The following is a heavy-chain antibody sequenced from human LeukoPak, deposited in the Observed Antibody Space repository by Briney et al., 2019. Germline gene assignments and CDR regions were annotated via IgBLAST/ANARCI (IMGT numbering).Heavy chain of an antibody. J-gene: IGHJ4*02. D-gene: IGHD2-15*01. CDR1: GYSSIIYW. CDR2: IFPGDSDT. V-gene: IGHV5-51*01. Sequence: GGSLQTSCQGSGYSSIIYWIGWVRQLPGKGREWMGIIFPGDSDTRYSPSFQGQATISADKSISTAYLQWSSLKASDTAMYYCARAGGYCSGGSCYFDYWGQGTLVTVSS. CDR3: ARAGGYCSGGSCYFDY.